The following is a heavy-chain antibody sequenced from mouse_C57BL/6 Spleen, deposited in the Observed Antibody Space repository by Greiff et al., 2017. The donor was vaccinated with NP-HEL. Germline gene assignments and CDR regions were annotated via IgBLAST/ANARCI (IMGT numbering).Heavy chain of an antibody. V-gene: IGHV1-55*01. CDR2: IYPGSGST. CDR3: AREGDPYYSNYFDY. CDR1: GYTFTSYW. J-gene: IGHJ2*01. D-gene: IGHD2-5*01. Sequence: VQLQQPGAELVKPGASVKMSCKASGYTFTSYWITWVKQRPGQGLEWIGDIYPGSGSTNYNEKFKSKATLTVDTSSSTAYMQLSSLTSEDSAVYYCAREGDPYYSNYFDYWGQGTTLTVSS.